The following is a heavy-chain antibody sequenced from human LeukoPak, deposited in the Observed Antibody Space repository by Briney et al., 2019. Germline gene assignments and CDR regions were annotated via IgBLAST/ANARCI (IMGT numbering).Heavy chain of an antibody. D-gene: IGHD3-22*01. CDR3: ARHKHYYDSSGFGY. V-gene: IGHV4-59*08. Sequence: SEALSLTCTVSGGSISSYYWSWIRQPPGKGLEWIGYIYYSGSTNYNPSLKSRVTISVDTSKNQFSLKLSSVTAADTAVYYCARHKHYYDSSGFGYWGQGTLVTVSS. J-gene: IGHJ4*02. CDR2: IYYSGST. CDR1: GGSISSYY.